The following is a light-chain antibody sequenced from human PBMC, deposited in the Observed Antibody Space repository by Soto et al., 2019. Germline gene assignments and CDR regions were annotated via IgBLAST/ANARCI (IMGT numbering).Light chain of an antibody. CDR1: QSVGIN. J-gene: IGKJ5*01. CDR2: GAS. CDR3: QHYAGGSRIT. V-gene: IGKV3-15*01. Sequence: EIVMTQSPATLSVSPGEIATLSCSASQSVGINLAWYQQKPGQAPRLLIYGASTRAAGIPARFSGSGSGTEFTLTISSLQSEDFALYYCQHYAGGSRITFGQGTRLEIK.